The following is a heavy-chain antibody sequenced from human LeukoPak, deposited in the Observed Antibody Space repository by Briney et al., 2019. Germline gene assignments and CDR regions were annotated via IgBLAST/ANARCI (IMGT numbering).Heavy chain of an antibody. CDR2: ISYDGSNK. V-gene: IGHV3-30*04. CDR3: ARAYDFWSGSDAFDI. CDR1: GFSFDSYA. D-gene: IGHD3-3*01. J-gene: IGHJ3*02. Sequence: PGGSLRLSCAASGFSFDSYAMHWVCQAPGKGLEWVAVISYDGSNKYYADSVKGRFTISRDNPKNTLYLQMNSLRAEDTAVYYCARAYDFWSGSDAFDIWGQGTMVTVSS.